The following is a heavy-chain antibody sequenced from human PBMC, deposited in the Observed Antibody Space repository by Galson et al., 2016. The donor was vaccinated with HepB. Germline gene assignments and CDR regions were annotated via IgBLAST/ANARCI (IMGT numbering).Heavy chain of an antibody. Sequence: SVKVSCKASGDTFNNFALNWVRQAPGHGLEWLGGIIPIFGKTNYAQKFQGRVTITADQSTRTVYMEMSSLRSDDTALYYFARGTSNWSHFDFWGPGTPVTVPS. CDR2: IIPIFGKT. CDR3: ARGTSNWSHFDF. V-gene: IGHV1-69*13. D-gene: IGHD1-1*01. J-gene: IGHJ4*02. CDR1: GDTFNNFA.